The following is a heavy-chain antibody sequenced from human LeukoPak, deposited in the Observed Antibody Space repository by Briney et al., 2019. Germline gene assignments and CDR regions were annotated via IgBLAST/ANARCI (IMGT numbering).Heavy chain of an antibody. CDR1: GFTLSSFT. Sequence: TGGSLRLSCAASGFTLSSFTMHWVRHNPGKGLEWVAIISYDESQKWYADSVKGRFSVSRDNSKNTLYLEMNSLRAEDTAVYFCVEGGAPSYYDGSGDAYFDYWGQGTLVTVSS. CDR2: ISYDESQK. CDR3: VEGGAPSYYDGSGDAYFDY. J-gene: IGHJ4*02. D-gene: IGHD3-22*01. V-gene: IGHV3-30-3*02.